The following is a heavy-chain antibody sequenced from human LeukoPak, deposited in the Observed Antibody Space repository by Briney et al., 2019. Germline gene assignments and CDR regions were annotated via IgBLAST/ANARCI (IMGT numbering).Heavy chain of an antibody. Sequence: SETLSLTCTVSGGSISSGSYYWSWIRQPAGKGLEWIGRIYTSGSTNYNPSLKSRVTISVDTSKNQFSLKLSSVTAADTAVYYCARGLTYYDILTGYPPTKIPFDIWGQGTMVTVSS. CDR1: GGSISSGSYY. CDR3: ARGLTYYDILTGYPPTKIPFDI. CDR2: IYTSGST. V-gene: IGHV4-61*02. D-gene: IGHD3-9*01. J-gene: IGHJ3*02.